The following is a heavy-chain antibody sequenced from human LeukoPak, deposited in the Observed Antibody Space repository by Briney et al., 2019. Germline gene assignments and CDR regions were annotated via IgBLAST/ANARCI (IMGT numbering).Heavy chain of an antibody. CDR3: ASEYCSSISCYFD. V-gene: IGHV3-11*04. CDR1: GFTFSNYC. D-gene: IGHD2-2*01. J-gene: IGHJ4*02. CDR2: ISSSGTTI. Sequence: GGSLRLSCAASGFTFSNYCMSWIRQAPGKGLEWVSYISSSGTTIFYADSVKGRFTVSRDNFKNSLYLQMNSLRAEDTAVYYCASEYCSSISCYFDWGQGSLVTVSS.